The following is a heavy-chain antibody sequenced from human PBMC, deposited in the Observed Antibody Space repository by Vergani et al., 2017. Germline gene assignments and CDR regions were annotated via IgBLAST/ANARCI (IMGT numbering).Heavy chain of an antibody. CDR3: ARNEAFDY. CDR1: GFPFSDYG. J-gene: IGHJ4*02. Sequence: QVQLVESGGGEVQPGRSLRLSCSAAGFPFSDYGVHWVRQAPGKGLEWVSSIYSDGRTYYADSVKGRFTISRDNSKNTLYLQMNSLRAEDTAQYYCARNEAFDYWGQGTLVIVSS. V-gene: IGHV3-NL1*01. CDR2: IYSDGRT.